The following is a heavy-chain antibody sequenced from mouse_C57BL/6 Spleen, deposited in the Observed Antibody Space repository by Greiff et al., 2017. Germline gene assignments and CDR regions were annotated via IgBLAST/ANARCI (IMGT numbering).Heavy chain of an antibody. CDR1: GYAFSSSW. D-gene: IGHD4-1*01. Sequence: QVQLQQSGPELVKPGASVKISCKASGYAFSSSWMNWVKQRPGKGLEWIGRIYPGDGDTNYNGKFKGKATLTADKSSSTAYMQLSSLTSEDSAVYFWARELTGRYLEVWGTGTTVTVSS. V-gene: IGHV1-82*01. CDR2: IYPGDGDT. J-gene: IGHJ1*03. CDR3: ARELTGRYLEV.